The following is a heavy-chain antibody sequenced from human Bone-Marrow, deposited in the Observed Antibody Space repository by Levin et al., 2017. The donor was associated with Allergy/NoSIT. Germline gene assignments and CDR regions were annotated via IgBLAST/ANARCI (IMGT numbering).Heavy chain of an antibody. CDR1: GFTFSDYG. V-gene: IGHV3-30*18. CDR3: AKERDYTGWPNGDY. D-gene: IGHD5-12*01. J-gene: IGHJ4*02. Sequence: GGSLRLSCAASGFTFSDYGMHWVRQAPGKGLEWVAVISYDGSEKHYGESVKGRFTISRDNSKKMVYLQMDSLRPDDTAMYYCAKERDYTGWPNGDYWGQGTLVTVSS. CDR2: ISYDGSEK.